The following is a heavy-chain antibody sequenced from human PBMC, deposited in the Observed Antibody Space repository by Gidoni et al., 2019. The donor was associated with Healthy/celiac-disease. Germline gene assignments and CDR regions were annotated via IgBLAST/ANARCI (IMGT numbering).Heavy chain of an antibody. J-gene: IGHJ4*02. Sequence: QVQLQQSGPGLVRPSETLSLSCTVSGGSMSRYYWSWIRQPAGKGLEWIGRIYTSGSTNYNPSLKSRVTMSVDTSKNQFSLKLSSVTAADTAVYYCAREGRYSGSYLWGQGTLVTVSS. CDR2: IYTSGST. V-gene: IGHV4-4*07. CDR3: AREGRYSGSYL. D-gene: IGHD1-26*01. CDR1: GGSMSRYY.